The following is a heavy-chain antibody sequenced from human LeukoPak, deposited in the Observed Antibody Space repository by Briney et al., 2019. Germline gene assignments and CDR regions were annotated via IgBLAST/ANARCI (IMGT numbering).Heavy chain of an antibody. CDR1: GGTFSSYA. J-gene: IGHJ4*02. Sequence: GASLKVSCKASGGTFSSYAISRVRQAPGQGLEWMGGIIPIFGTANYAQKFQGRVTITADESTSTAYMELSSLRSEDTAVYYCAREGAGHYDILTGYYYFDYWGQGTLVTVSS. CDR2: IIPIFGTA. V-gene: IGHV1-69*13. D-gene: IGHD3-9*01. CDR3: AREGAGHYDILTGYYYFDY.